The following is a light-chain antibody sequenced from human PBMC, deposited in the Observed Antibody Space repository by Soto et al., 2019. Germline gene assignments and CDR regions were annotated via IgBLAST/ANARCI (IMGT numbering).Light chain of an antibody. Sequence: EIVLTQSPATLSLSPGERATLSCRASQSVSSYLAWYQHKPGQAPRLLIYDASNRASGIPARFSGSGSGTDFTLTISSLEPEDFAVYYCQQRSNWGITFCPGTKVDIK. CDR3: QQRSNWGIT. J-gene: IGKJ3*01. V-gene: IGKV3-11*01. CDR1: QSVSSY. CDR2: DAS.